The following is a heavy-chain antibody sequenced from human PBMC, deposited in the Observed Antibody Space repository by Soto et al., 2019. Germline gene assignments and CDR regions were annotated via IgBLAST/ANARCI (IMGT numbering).Heavy chain of an antibody. Sequence: SETLSLTCAVSGGSISSYYWSWIRQPPGKGLEWIGYIYYSGSTNYNPSLKSRVTISVDTSKNQFSLKLSSVTAAGTAVYYCARSSVRYFDWYYFDYWGQGTLVTVSS. J-gene: IGHJ4*02. CDR2: IYYSGST. CDR1: GGSISSYY. D-gene: IGHD3-9*01. CDR3: ARSSVRYFDWYYFDY. V-gene: IGHV4-59*01.